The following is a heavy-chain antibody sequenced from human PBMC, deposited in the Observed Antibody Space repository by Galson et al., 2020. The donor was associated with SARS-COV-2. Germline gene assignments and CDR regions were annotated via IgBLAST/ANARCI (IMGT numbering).Heavy chain of an antibody. CDR1: GFTFSRFG. V-gene: IGHV3-33*01. CDR3: ARDGVGRDGYSSFDY. J-gene: IGHJ4*02. CDR2: VWSDGSKK. Sequence: GGSLRLSCVVSGFTFSRFGMHWVRQAPGKGLEWVAVVWSDGSKKYYADSVKGRFTISRDNSKNTLFLQMNSLRADDTAGYYCARDGVGRDGYSSFDYCGQGTLVTVSS. D-gene: IGHD2-15*01.